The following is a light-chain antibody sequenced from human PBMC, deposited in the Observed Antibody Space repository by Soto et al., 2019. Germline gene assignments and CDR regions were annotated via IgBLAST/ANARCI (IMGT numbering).Light chain of an antibody. Sequence: EIVLTQSPGTLSLSPGERATLSCRASQTVGNNYLAWYQQKPGQAPRLLIHTASFRATGIPDRFSGGGSGTDFTLTVSRLEPEDFAMYYCHQHATAPLTFCQGTTLEI. CDR2: TAS. J-gene: IGKJ2*01. CDR1: QTVGNNY. CDR3: HQHATAPLT. V-gene: IGKV3-20*01.